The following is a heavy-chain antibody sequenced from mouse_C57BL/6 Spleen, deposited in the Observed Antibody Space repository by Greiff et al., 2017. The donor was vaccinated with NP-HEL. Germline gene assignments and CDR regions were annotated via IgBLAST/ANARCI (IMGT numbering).Heavy chain of an antibody. Sequence: EVQGVESGGDLVKPGGSLKLSCAASGFTFSSYGMSWVRQTPDKRLEWVATISSGGSYTYYPDSVKGRFTISRDNAKNTLYLQMSSLKSEDTAMYYCARQGTTVVADFDYWGQGTTLTVSS. D-gene: IGHD1-1*01. J-gene: IGHJ2*01. CDR1: GFTFSSYG. V-gene: IGHV5-6*01. CDR3: ARQGTTVVADFDY. CDR2: ISSGGSYT.